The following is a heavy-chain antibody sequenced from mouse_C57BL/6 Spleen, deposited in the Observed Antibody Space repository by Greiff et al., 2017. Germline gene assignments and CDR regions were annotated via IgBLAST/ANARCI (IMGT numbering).Heavy chain of an antibody. Sequence: VQLQQPGAELVKPGASVKLSCTASGFTINSYWMHWVKQRPEQGLEWIGNINPIDGGTKYNEKFKSKATLTVDKSSSTAYMQLSSLTSEDSAVYYCARSYYCGSSYEWFAYWGQGTLVTVYA. V-gene: IGHV1-53*01. CDR3: ARSYYCGSSYEWFAY. CDR2: INPIDGGT. D-gene: IGHD1-1*01. CDR1: GFTINSYW. J-gene: IGHJ3*01.